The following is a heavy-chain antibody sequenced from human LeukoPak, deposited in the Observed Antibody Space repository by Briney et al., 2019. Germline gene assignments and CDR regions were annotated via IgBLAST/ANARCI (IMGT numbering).Heavy chain of an antibody. V-gene: IGHV3-30-3*01. CDR1: GFTFSSYA. J-gene: IGHJ4*02. D-gene: IGHD3-10*01. CDR3: ARDDLYYGSGSYYKMGFGY. Sequence: GGSLRLSCTASGFTFSSYAMNWVRQAPGKGLEWVAVISYDGSNKYYADSVKGRFTISRDNSKNTLYLQMNSLRAEDTAVYYCARDDLYYGSGSYYKMGFGYWGQGTLVTVSS. CDR2: ISYDGSNK.